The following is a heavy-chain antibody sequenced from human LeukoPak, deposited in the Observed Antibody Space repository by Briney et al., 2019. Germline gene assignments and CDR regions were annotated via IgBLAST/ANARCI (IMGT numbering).Heavy chain of an antibody. Sequence: SETLSLTCTVSGGSISTYYWSWIRQPPGKGLEWIGYIYHSGSTNYNPSLKSRVTISVDTSKNQFSLRLSSVTAADTAVYYCARDGFYDSSGYYYNWVFDYWGQGTLVTVSS. CDR2: IYHSGST. CDR1: GGSISTYY. J-gene: IGHJ4*02. D-gene: IGHD3-22*01. CDR3: ARDGFYDSSGYYYNWVFDY. V-gene: IGHV4-59*12.